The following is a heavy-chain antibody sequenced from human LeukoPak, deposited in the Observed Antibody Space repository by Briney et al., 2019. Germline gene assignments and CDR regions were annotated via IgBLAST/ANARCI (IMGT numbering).Heavy chain of an antibody. J-gene: IGHJ5*02. CDR1: LYTFTDYY. CDR3: ARAPPNSGSYYRLHSWFDP. D-gene: IGHD3-10*01. Sequence: GASVKVSCKASLYTFTDYYMHWVRQAPGQGLEWMGRINPNSGGTNYAQKFQGRVTMTRDTSISTAYMELSSLRSDDTAFYYCARAPPNSGSYYRLHSWFDPWGQGALVTVSS. V-gene: IGHV1-2*06. CDR2: INPNSGGT.